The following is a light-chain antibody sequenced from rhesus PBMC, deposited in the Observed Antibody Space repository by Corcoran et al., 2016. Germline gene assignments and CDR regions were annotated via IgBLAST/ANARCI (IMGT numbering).Light chain of an antibody. Sequence: DIQMTQSPSSLSASVGDTVTITCQASQGISKYLAWYQQKPGKAPKLLIYEASTLKSGVPSRFGGSGSGTEFTLTISSLQPEDFATDYWQQHNSYPRTFGQGTKVEIK. J-gene: IGKJ1*01. CDR1: QGISKY. CDR2: EAS. V-gene: IGKV1-25*01. CDR3: QQHNSYPRT.